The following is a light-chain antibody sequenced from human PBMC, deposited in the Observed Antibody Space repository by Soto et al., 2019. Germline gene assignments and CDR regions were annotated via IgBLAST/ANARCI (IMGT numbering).Light chain of an antibody. J-gene: IGKJ4*01. Sequence: DIVMTQSPDSLAVSLGERVTINCKSSQSVLYSSNNRNYLAWFQQQPGQPPKLLIYWASTRESGVPDRFSGSGSGTDFTPPISGLQAEDVAVYYCQQYYNTPLTFGGGTKVDIK. CDR2: WAS. V-gene: IGKV4-1*01. CDR3: QQYYNTPLT. CDR1: QSVLYSSNNRNY.